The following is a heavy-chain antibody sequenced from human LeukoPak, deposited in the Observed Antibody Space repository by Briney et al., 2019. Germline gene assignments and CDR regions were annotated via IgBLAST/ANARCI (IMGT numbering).Heavy chain of an antibody. J-gene: IGHJ5*02. CDR1: GGTFSSYA. CDR3: ARGGIAARLYNWFDP. D-gene: IGHD6-6*01. V-gene: IGHV1-69*05. CDR2: IIPIFGTA. Sequence: ASVKVSCKASGGTFSSYAISWVRQAPGQGLEWMGGIIPIFGTANYAQKFQGRVTITTDESTSTAYMELSSLRSEDTVVYYSARGGIAARLYNWFDPWGQGSLVTVSS.